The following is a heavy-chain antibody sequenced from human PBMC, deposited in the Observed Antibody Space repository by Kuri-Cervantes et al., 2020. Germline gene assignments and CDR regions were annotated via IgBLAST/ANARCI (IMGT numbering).Heavy chain of an antibody. V-gene: IGHV3-30*18. D-gene: IGHD4-11*01. Sequence: GESLKISCAASGFTFSSYGMHWVRQAPGKGLEWVAVISYDGSNKYYADSVKGRFTISRDDSKNTLYLQMNSLRAEDTAVYYCAKDTGSDYGMDVWGQGTRSPSP. CDR3: AKDTGSDYGMDV. J-gene: IGHJ6*02. CDR1: GFTFSSYG. CDR2: ISYDGSNK.